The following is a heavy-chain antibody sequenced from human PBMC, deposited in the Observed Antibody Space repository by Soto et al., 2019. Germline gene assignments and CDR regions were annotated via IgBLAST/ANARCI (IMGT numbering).Heavy chain of an antibody. Sequence: PSETLSLTCAVSGYSLSSGYYWGWIRQPPGKGLEWIASMHHSGSTYYNPSLKSRVTISVDSAKNQFSLQLSSVTAADTAVYFCTKYRRTDAEGYSFDYWGQGALVTVSS. J-gene: IGHJ4*02. V-gene: IGHV4-38-2*01. CDR3: TKYRRTDAEGYSFDY. CDR2: MHHSGST. CDR1: GYSLSSGYY. D-gene: IGHD2-15*01.